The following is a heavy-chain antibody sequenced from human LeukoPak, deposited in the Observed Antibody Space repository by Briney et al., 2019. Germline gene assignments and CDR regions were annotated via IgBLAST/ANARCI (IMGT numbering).Heavy chain of an antibody. D-gene: IGHD3-10*01. V-gene: IGHV3-23*01. CDR2: ISGSGGST. CDR3: AKGYYGPESYSPVDY. CDR1: GFTFSSYA. J-gene: IGHJ4*02. Sequence: PGGSLRLSCAASGFTFSSYAMSWVRQAPGKGLEWVSAISGSGGSTYYADSVKGRFTISRDNSKNTLYLQMNSLRAEDTAVYYCAKGYYGPESYSPVDYWGQGTLVTVSS.